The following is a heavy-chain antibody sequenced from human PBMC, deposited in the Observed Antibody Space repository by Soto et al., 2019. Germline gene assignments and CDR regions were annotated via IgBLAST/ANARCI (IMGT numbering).Heavy chain of an antibody. CDR1: GFIFDASS. J-gene: IGHJ4*02. Sequence: PGGSLRLSCAASGFIFDASSMNWVRQAPGKGLEWVSHIGPRSNYRDYADSVKGRFTISRDNAKNSLYLQMNSLRDEDTAVYYCARDQNWSSDYWGQGIPVTVSS. CDR2: IGPRSNYR. CDR3: ARDQNWSSDY. V-gene: IGHV3-48*02.